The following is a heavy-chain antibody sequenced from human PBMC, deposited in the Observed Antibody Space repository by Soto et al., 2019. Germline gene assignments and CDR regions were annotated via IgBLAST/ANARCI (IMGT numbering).Heavy chain of an antibody. D-gene: IGHD2-15*01. J-gene: IGHJ6*02. CDR1: GGSISNGGYS. Sequence: SETLSLTCAVSGGSISNGGYSWSWIRQPPGKGLEWIGEINHSGSTNYNPSLKSRVTISVDTSKNQFSLKLSSVTAADTAVYYCATGYCSGGSCYSNYYYGMDVWGQGTTVTVSS. CDR2: INHSGST. CDR3: ATGYCSGGSCYSNYYYGMDV. V-gene: IGHV4-34*01.